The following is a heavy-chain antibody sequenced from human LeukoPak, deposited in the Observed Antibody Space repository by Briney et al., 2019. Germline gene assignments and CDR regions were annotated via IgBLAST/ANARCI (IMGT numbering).Heavy chain of an antibody. CDR2: ISYDGSNK. CDR3: ATPSSTSCATHFSARCRREQFRNPPLN. J-gene: IGHJ4*02. Sequence: PGGSLRLSCAASGFTFSSYAMHWVRQAPGKGLEWVAVISYDGSNKYYADSVKGRFTISRDNSKNTLYLQMNSLRAEDTAVYYCATPSSTSCATHFSARCRREQFRNPPLNWGQGTLVTVSS. D-gene: IGHD2-2*01. V-gene: IGHV3-30-3*01. CDR1: GFTFSSYA.